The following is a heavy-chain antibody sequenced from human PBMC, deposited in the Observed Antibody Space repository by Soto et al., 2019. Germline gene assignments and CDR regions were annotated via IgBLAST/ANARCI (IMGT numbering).Heavy chain of an antibody. CDR3: ARPYCSGATCYSGWFDP. CDR1: GYTFTNYY. Sequence: SVKGSCKASGYTFTNYYMHWVRQAPGRGLEWMGIINPSGGSTSYAQKFQGRVTMTRDTSTSTVYMELSSLRSEDTAVYFCARPYCSGATCYSGWFDPWGQGTLVTVSS. CDR2: INPSGGST. D-gene: IGHD2-15*01. V-gene: IGHV1-46*01. J-gene: IGHJ5*02.